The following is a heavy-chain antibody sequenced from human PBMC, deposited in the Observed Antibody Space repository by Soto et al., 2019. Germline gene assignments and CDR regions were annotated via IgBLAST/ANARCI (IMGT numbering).Heavy chain of an antibody. Sequence: EAQLVESGGGLVQPGGSLRLSCAASGFTFSSYWMSWVRQAPGKGLEWVANIKQDGNEESYVDSVKGRFTISRDNTKNSLFLQRNSLRAEDTAVYYWASWGFIVATNWYFDLWGRGTLVTVSS. J-gene: IGHJ2*01. CDR3: ASWGFIVATNWYFDL. CDR2: IKQDGNEE. D-gene: IGHD5-12*01. V-gene: IGHV3-7*01. CDR1: GFTFSSYW.